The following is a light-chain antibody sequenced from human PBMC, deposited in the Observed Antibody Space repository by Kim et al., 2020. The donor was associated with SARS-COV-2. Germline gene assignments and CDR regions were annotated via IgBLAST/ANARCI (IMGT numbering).Light chain of an antibody. J-gene: IGKJ2*01. CDR3: QQYGSAPYT. Sequence: FSPGERATLSCRASQSFISSYLAWYQQKPGQAPRLLIYGASSRATGIPDRFSGSGSGTDFTLTVSRLEPEDFAVYYCQQYGSAPYTFGQGTKLEI. CDR2: GAS. CDR1: QSFISSY. V-gene: IGKV3-20*01.